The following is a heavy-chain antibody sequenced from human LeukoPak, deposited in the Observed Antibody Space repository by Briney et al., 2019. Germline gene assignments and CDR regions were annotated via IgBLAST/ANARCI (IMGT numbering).Heavy chain of an antibody. Sequence: SETRSLTCAVYGGSFSGFYWSWIRQPPGKGLEWIGEINHSGSTNYNPSLKSRVTISVDTSKNQFSLKVSSVTAAVTAVYYCARYLNWNYRTNRYFDLWGRGTLVTVSS. CDR2: INHSGST. D-gene: IGHD1-7*01. CDR1: GGSFSGFY. J-gene: IGHJ2*01. V-gene: IGHV4-34*01. CDR3: ARYLNWNYRTNRYFDL.